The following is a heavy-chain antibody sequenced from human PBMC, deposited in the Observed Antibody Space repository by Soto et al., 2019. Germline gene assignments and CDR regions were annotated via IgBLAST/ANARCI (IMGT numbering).Heavy chain of an antibody. Sequence: EVQMVESGGGLVQPGGSLRLSCAASGFTFSSDWMYWVRQAPGKGLEWVANIKGDGSEKNYVVSVKGRFTISRDNAKNSLYLEMNSLRVEDTAVYYCASSLLRGQGTLVTVSS. J-gene: IGHJ4*02. CDR1: GFTFSSDW. CDR2: IKGDGSEK. V-gene: IGHV3-7*01. CDR3: ASSLL.